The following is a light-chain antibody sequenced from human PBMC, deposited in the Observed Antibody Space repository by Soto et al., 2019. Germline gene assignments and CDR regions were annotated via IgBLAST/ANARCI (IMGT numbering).Light chain of an antibody. CDR2: EVS. CDR3: FSFTTDWTHV. Sequence: QSALTQPASVSGCPGQSITIPCTGSSSDIGAYNYVSWFQQYPGKAPKLIISEVSNRPSGVSNRFSGSKSGTAASLTISGLQTEDEADYFCFSFTTDWTHVFGTGTKVTVL. CDR1: SSDIGAYNY. V-gene: IGLV2-14*01. J-gene: IGLJ1*01.